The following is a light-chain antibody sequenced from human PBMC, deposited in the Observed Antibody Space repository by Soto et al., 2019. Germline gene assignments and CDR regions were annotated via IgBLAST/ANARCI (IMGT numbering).Light chain of an antibody. J-gene: IGKJ4*01. V-gene: IGKV3-15*01. Sequence: EIFLTQSPATLSVSPGERDTLSCRASQSVSSNLAWYQQKPGQAPLLLIYGASTRATGIPARFSGSGSGTEFTLTISSLQSEDFAVYYCQQYTNWPPFTFGGGTKVDIK. CDR3: QQYTNWPPFT. CDR1: QSVSSN. CDR2: GAS.